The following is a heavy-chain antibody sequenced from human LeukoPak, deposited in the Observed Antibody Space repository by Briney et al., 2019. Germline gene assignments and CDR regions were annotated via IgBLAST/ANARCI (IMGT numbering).Heavy chain of an antibody. V-gene: IGHV1-2*02. Sequence: GASVKVSCKASGYTFTGYYMHWARQAPGQGLEWMGWINPNSGGTNYAQKFQGRVTMTRDTSISTAYMELSRLRSDDTAVYYCARTAYYYDSSGYYYFDYWGQGTLVTVSS. CDR3: ARTAYYYDSSGYYYFDY. D-gene: IGHD3-22*01. CDR2: INPNSGGT. CDR1: GYTFTGYY. J-gene: IGHJ4*02.